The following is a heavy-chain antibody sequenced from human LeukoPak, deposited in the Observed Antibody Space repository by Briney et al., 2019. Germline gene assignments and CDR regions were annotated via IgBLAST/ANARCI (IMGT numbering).Heavy chain of an antibody. V-gene: IGHV3-23*01. CDR3: AKDIGSSWYLYYFDY. CDR2: ISGSGDVT. Sequence: GGSLRLSCAVSGFTFDSYGMNWVRQTPRKGLEWLSVISGSGDVTYYADSVKGRFTMSRDNSKNRLYLQMNSLRAEDTALYFCAKDIGSSWYLYYFDYWGQGTLVTVSS. J-gene: IGHJ4*02. D-gene: IGHD6-13*01. CDR1: GFTFDSYG.